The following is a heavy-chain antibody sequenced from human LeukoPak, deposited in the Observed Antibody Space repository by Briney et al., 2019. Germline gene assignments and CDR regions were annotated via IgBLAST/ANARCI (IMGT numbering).Heavy chain of an antibody. CDR1: GFTFSTYG. CDR3: SKDLNGYFDY. J-gene: IGHJ4*02. CDR2: IRYDGSNI. V-gene: IGHV3-30*02. Sequence: GRSLRLSCAASGFTFSTYGMHWVRQATGKGLEWVAFIRYDGSNINYADSVKGRFTISRDNSKNTLYLQMNSLRDEDAAMYYCSKDLNGYFDYWDQGTLVTVSS.